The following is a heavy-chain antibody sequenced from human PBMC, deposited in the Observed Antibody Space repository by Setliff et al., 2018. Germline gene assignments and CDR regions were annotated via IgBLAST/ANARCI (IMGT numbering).Heavy chain of an antibody. CDR1: GASINSLSW. J-gene: IGHJ4*02. D-gene: IGHD1-1*01. CDR2: IYHDGND. V-gene: IGHV4-4*02. Sequence: SETLSLTCTVSGASINSLSWWSWVRQPPGKGLEWIGEIYHDGNDKYTPSVHYSPSLKSRVTISVDTSKNHFSLKLSSVTAADTAVYYCARPGTYRYFDYWGQGTLVTVSS. CDR3: ARPGTYRYFDY.